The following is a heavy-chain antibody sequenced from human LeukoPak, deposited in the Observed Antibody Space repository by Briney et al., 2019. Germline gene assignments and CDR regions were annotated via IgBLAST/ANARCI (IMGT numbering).Heavy chain of an antibody. J-gene: IGHJ4*02. Sequence: TGGSLRLSWAAAGFSFSSYSMNWVRQAPGKGLEWVSYISSSSSTIYYADSVKGRFTISRDNAKNSLYLQMNSLRAEDTAVYYCARDLAVAAHDYWGQGTLVTVSS. CDR2: ISSSSSTI. D-gene: IGHD6-19*01. CDR1: GFSFSSYS. V-gene: IGHV3-48*01. CDR3: ARDLAVAAHDY.